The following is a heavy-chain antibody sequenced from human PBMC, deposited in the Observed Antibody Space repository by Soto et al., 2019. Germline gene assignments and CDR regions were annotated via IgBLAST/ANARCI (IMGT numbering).Heavy chain of an antibody. CDR3: ARDGVVTEFRHYYYYGRDV. V-gene: IGHV4-31*03. J-gene: IGHJ6*02. Sequence: PSETLSLTCTVSGGSISSGGYYWSWIRQHPGKGLEWIGYIYYSGSTYYNPSLKSRVTISVDTSKNQFSLKLSSVTAADTAVYYCARDGVVTEFRHYYYYGRDVWGQGPTVTVS. CDR1: GGSISSGGYY. CDR2: IYYSGST. D-gene: IGHD2-21*02.